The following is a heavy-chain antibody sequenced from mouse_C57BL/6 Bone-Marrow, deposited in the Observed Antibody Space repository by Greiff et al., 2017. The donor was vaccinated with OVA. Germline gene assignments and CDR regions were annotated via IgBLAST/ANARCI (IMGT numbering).Heavy chain of an antibody. Sequence: VQLQQSGAELVRPGTSVKVSCKASGYAFTNYLTEWVKQMSGQGLEWIGVINPGSGGTKYNEKFNGKATLTAEKSSSTAYMLLSSLTSEDSAVYFCARGAWFAYWGQGTLVTVSA. J-gene: IGHJ3*01. CDR1: GYAFTNYL. CDR2: INPGSGGT. CDR3: ARGAWFAY. V-gene: IGHV1-54*01.